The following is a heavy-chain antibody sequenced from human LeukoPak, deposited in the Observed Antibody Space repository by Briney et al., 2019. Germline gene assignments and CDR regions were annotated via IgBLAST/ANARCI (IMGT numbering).Heavy chain of an antibody. CDR1: GGSISSYY. D-gene: IGHD6-19*01. CDR2: IYTSGST. J-gene: IGHJ3*02. CDR3: ASRKVAGTSGAFDI. V-gene: IGHV4-4*07. Sequence: SETLSLTCTVSGGSISSYYWSWIRQPAGKGLEWIGRIYTSGSTNYNPSLKSRVTMSVDTSKNQFPLKLSSVTAADTAVYYCASRKVAGTSGAFDIWGQGTMVTVSS.